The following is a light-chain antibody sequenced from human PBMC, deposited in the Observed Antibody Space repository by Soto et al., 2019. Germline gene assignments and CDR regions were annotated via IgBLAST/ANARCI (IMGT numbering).Light chain of an antibody. V-gene: IGKV3-20*01. CDR3: QQYDSAPRT. CDR2: GAS. CDR1: QSVSSNK. J-gene: IGKJ1*01. Sequence: EIVLTQSPGTLSLSPGERATLSCRASQSVSSNKIAWYQQKPGQAPRLLIFGASSRATGIPDRFSGSGSGTDFTLTISRLEPEDLAVYYCQQYDSAPRTFGQGTNVDIK.